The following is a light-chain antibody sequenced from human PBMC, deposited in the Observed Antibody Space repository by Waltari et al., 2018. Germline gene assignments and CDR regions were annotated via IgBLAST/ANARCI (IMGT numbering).Light chain of an antibody. CDR2: WAS. CDR1: PSVLYSSNNKNY. CDR3: LQTYAPPYT. Sequence: DIVMTQSPDSLGVSLGERATIHCKSSPSVLYSSNNKNYLSWYQQKPGQPPKMIIYWASTRESGVPDRFSGSGSGTDFTLTISSLQAEDVAVYYCLQTYAPPYTFGQGTNLEI. J-gene: IGKJ2*01. V-gene: IGKV4-1*01.